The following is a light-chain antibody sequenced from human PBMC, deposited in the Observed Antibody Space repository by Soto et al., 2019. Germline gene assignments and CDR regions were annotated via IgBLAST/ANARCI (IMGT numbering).Light chain of an antibody. V-gene: IGKV1-9*01. CDR3: QQVNSYPPLT. Sequence: IQLTQSPSSMSASVGDRVTISCRASQGIGFYLAWYQQKPGNAPKLLIYAASTLQSGVPSRFGGSGSGTNFTLTISSLQPEDFATYYSQQVNSYPPLTFGHGTKVDIK. CDR2: AAS. J-gene: IGKJ3*01. CDR1: QGIGFY.